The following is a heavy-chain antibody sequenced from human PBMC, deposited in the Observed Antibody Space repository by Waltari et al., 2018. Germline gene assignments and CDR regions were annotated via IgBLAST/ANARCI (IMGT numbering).Heavy chain of an antibody. CDR2: INGGAYT. V-gene: IGHV3-23*01. D-gene: IGHD4-17*01. CDR1: RFTFRSYA. CDR3: AKPLPVGFYGPYDY. Sequence: EVHLLQSGGGLVQPGGSLRLSCAASRFTFRSYAMSWVRQAPGKGLEWVSAINGGAYTSYADSVKGRFTISRDNSKNTLYLQMNSLRAEDTAVYYCAKPLPVGFYGPYDYWGQGTLVTVSS. J-gene: IGHJ4*02.